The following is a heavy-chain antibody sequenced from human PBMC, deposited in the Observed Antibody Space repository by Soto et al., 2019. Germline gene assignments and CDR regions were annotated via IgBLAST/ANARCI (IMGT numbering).Heavy chain of an antibody. V-gene: IGHV3-13*01. D-gene: IGHD3-10*01. CDR2: IGTAGDT. Sequence: GGSLRLSCAASGFTFSSYDMHWVRQATGKGLEWVSAIGTAGDTYYPGSVKGRFTISRENAKNSLYLQMNSLRAEDTAVYYCAREIGFGDSRHFDYWGQGTLVTVSS. J-gene: IGHJ4*02. CDR3: AREIGFGDSRHFDY. CDR1: GFTFSSYD.